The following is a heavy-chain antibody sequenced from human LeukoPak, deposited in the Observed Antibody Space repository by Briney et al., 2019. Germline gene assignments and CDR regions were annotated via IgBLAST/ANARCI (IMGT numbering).Heavy chain of an antibody. V-gene: IGHV3-23*01. CDR1: GFTFSSYA. CDR3: ANTKQRVDYFDY. J-gene: IGHJ4*02. Sequence: QTGGSLRLSCAASGFTFSSYAMSWVRQAPGKGLEWVSAISGSGGSTYYADSVKGRFTISRDNSKNTLYLQMNSLRAEDTAVYYCANTKQRVDYFDYWGQGTLVTVSS. CDR2: ISGSGGST. D-gene: IGHD6-13*01.